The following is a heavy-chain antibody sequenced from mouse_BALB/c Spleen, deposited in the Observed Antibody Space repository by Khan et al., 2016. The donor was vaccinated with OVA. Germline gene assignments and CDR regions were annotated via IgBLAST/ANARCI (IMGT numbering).Heavy chain of an antibody. CDR3: ARYDYDYDGAFAY. Sequence: EVQLQQSGPSLVKPSQTLSLTCSVTGDSITSGYWNWIRKSPGKKLEYMGYISYSGSTYYNPSLKSRISITRDTSNNQYYLQLNTVTTEDTATYYWARYDYDYDGAFAYWGQGTLVTVSA. D-gene: IGHD2-4*01. CDR2: ISYSGST. CDR1: GDSITSGY. V-gene: IGHV3-8*02. J-gene: IGHJ3*01.